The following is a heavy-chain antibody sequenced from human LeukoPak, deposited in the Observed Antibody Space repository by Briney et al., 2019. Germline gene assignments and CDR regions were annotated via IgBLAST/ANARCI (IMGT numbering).Heavy chain of an antibody. V-gene: IGHV1-18*01. CDR2: ISDYNGNK. CDR3: ARSSPPYSSGWPYYYDGMDV. CDR1: GYTFTSSG. D-gene: IGHD6-19*01. J-gene: IGHJ6*02. Sequence: ASVKVSCTASGYTFTSSGISWVRQAPGQGLEWMGWISDYNGNKNYAHKLQGRVTMTIDTSTSTAYMELKSLRADDTVVYYCARSSPPYSSGWPYYYDGMDVWGQGTTVTVSS.